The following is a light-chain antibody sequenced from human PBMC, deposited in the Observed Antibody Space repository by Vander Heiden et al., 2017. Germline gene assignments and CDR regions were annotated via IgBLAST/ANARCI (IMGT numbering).Light chain of an antibody. CDR2: AAS. J-gene: IGKJ5*01. CDR1: QGISSY. Sequence: DLQLTQPPSVLSASVGDRVTITCRASQGISSYLAWYQQKPGKAPKLLIYAASTLQSGVPSRFSGSGSGTEFTLTISSLQPEDFATYYCQQLNSYPLTFGQGTRLEIK. CDR3: QQLNSYPLT. V-gene: IGKV1-9*01.